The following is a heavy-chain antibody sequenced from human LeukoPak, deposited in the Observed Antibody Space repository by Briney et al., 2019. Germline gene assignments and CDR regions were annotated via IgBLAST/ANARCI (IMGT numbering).Heavy chain of an antibody. CDR1: GFNFSIYW. D-gene: IGHD3-10*02. V-gene: IGHV3-7*01. CDR2: IKEDGSEK. J-gene: IGHJ4*02. Sequence: GGSLRLSCAASGFNFSIYWMSWVRQAPGRGLEWVANIKEDGSEKYYVDSVKGRFTISRDNAKNSLFLQMNSLRVEDTAVYYCARGTMFPYYFDYWGQGTLVTVSS. CDR3: ARGTMFPYYFDY.